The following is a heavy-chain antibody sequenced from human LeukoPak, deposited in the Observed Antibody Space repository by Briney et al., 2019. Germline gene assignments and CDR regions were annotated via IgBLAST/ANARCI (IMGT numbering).Heavy chain of an antibody. D-gene: IGHD2-21*01. V-gene: IGHV3-30*18. J-gene: IGHJ4*02. Sequence: QPGRSLRLSCAASGFTFSSYGMHWVRQAPGKGLQWVALISYDKSSKYYADSVKGRFTISRDNSKNTLYLQMNSLRAEDTAMYYCAKDGDDCIEHWGQGALVTVSS. CDR1: GFTFSSYG. CDR2: ISYDKSSK. CDR3: AKDGDDCIEH.